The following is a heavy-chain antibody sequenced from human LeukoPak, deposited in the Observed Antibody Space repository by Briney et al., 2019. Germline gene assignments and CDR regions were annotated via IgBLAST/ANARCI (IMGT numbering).Heavy chain of an antibody. D-gene: IGHD1-1*01. CDR1: GGSISSYY. V-gene: IGHV4-59*08. CDR3: ARLQLERRWWFDP. J-gene: IGHJ5*02. Sequence: SETLSLTCTVSGGSISSYYWSWIRQPPGKGLEWIGYIYYSGSTNYNPSLKSRVTISVDTSKNQFSLKLSSVTAADTAVYYCARLQLERRWWFDPWGQGTLVTVSS. CDR2: IYYSGST.